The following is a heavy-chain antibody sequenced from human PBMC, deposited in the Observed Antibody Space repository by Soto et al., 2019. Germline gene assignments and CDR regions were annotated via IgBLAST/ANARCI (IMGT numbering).Heavy chain of an antibody. Sequence: EVQLVESGGGLVQPGRSLRLSCTASGFTFGDYAMSWVRQAPGKGLEWVGFIRSKAYGGTTEYAASVKGRFTISRDDSKSIAYMQMNSLKTEDTAVYYCTRANWYDSSGYLPLVPLGYWGQGTLVTVSS. V-gene: IGHV3-49*04. CDR2: IRSKAYGGTT. J-gene: IGHJ4*02. CDR3: TRANWYDSSGYLPLVPLGY. D-gene: IGHD3-22*01. CDR1: GFTFGDYA.